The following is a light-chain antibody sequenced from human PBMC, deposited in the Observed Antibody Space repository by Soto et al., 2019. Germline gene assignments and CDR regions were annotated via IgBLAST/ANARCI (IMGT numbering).Light chain of an antibody. CDR3: MQTAHWPYT. J-gene: IGKJ2*01. V-gene: IGKV2-30*01. CDR1: QSLVYADGNTY. CDR2: KVF. Sequence: DVVMTQSPLSLPVTLGQSASISCTSSQSLVYADGNTYLNWLQQRPGQSPRRLIYKVFNRDSGVPDRFSGSASGSEFTLTISSVEAEDIGVYYCMQTAHWPYTFGRGTKLEIK.